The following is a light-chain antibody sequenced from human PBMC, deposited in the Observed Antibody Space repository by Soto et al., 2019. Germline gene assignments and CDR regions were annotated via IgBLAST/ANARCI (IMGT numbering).Light chain of an antibody. CDR3: HKYAKLPLYP. V-gene: IGKV1-33*01. CDR1: QDISDY. CDR2: DAS. Sequence: DVRMNESPAAVSASLGCRFTITCRASQDISDYLNWYQQKPGKAPKLLIYDASSLETGVPSRFSGSGSGTDFTFTINSLQPEDIATYYCHKYAKLPLYPLGQVSK. J-gene: IGKJ2*01.